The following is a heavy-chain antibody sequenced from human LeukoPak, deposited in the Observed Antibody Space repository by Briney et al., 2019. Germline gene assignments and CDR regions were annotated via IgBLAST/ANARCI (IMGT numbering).Heavy chain of an antibody. CDR2: IYYSGST. V-gene: IGHV4-39*01. CDR1: GGSISSSSYY. J-gene: IGHJ4*02. Sequence: PSETLSLTCTVSGGSISSSSYYWGWIRQPPGKGLEWIGSIYYSGSTYYNPSLKSRVTISVDTSKNQFSLKLSSVTAADTAVYYCATPDPLGGGYNWGQGTLVTVSS. D-gene: IGHD3-16*01. CDR3: ATPDPLGGGYN.